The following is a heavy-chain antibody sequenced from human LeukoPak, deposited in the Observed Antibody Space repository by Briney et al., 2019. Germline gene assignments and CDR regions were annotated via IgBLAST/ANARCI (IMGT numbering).Heavy chain of an antibody. J-gene: IGHJ4*02. CDR3: AKGAKVGPAAMDY. D-gene: IGHD2-2*01. CDR2: INSDGSRT. CDR1: GFTLSTYW. Sequence: PGGSLRLSCAASGFTLSTYWMHWVRQGPGKGLVWVSCINSDGSRTTYADSEKGRFTISRDNAKNTLYLQMNSLRAEDTAVYYCAKGAKVGPAAMDYWGQGTLVTVSS. V-gene: IGHV3-74*01.